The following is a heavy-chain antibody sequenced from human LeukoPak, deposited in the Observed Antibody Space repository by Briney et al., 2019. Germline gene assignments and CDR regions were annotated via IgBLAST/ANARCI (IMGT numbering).Heavy chain of an antibody. CDR3: ARDDYGEGGDY. Sequence: GGSLRLSCAATGFTFSSYSMNWVRRAPGKGLEWVSHISGSSSAIHYADSVKGRFTISRDNVKNSLYLQMNSLRAEDTAVYYCARDDYGEGGDYWGQGTLVTVSS. CDR1: GFTFSSYS. D-gene: IGHD4-17*01. J-gene: IGHJ4*02. V-gene: IGHV3-48*01. CDR2: ISGSSSAI.